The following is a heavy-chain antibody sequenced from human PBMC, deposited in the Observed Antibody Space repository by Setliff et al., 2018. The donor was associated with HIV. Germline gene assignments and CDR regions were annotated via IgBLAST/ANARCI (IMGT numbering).Heavy chain of an antibody. CDR3: AREGLLGI. V-gene: IGHV1-18*01. Sequence: ASVKVSCKASGYTLSSYGFSWVRQAPGQGLEWMGWISGNNGNRNYAQRLQGRVTMTPDTSTSTAYMELGSLSSDDTAVYYCAREGLLGIWGQGTMFTVSS. CDR2: ISGNNGNR. CDR1: GYTLSSYG. D-gene: IGHD3-16*01. J-gene: IGHJ3*02.